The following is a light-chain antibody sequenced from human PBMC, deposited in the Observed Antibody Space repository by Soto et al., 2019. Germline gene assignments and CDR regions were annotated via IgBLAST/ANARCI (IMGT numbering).Light chain of an antibody. CDR2: AAS. CDR1: QSVSSSY. CDR3: QQYGSSPWT. Sequence: ELVWTQSPGTLSFSPGEIAPLSCMASQSVSSSYLVWHQQKPGQAPRLLIYAASRRATGIPDRFSGSGSGTDFTLTISRLEPEDFAVYYCQQYGSSPWTCGQGNTGAIK. J-gene: IGKJ1*01. V-gene: IGKV3-20*01.